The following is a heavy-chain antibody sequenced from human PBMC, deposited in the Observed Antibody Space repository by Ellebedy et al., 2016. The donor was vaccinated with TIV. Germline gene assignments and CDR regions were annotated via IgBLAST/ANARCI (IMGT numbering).Heavy chain of an antibody. D-gene: IGHD3-10*01. CDR2: ITSSSSYI. J-gene: IGHJ4*02. CDR1: GFTLSDYS. CDR3: ARDVVRGVKDY. V-gene: IGHV3-21*01. Sequence: GESLKISCAASGFTLSDYSMNWVRQAPGRGLEWVSSITSSSSYIYYADSVKGRFTISRDNAKKSLYLQMNSLRAEDTAVYYCARDVVRGVKDYWGQGTLVTVSP.